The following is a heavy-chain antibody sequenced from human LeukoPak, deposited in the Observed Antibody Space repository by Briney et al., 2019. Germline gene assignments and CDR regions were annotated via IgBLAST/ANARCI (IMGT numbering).Heavy chain of an antibody. Sequence: GGSLRLSCAASGFTFSSYAMNWVRQAPGKGLEWVAVIWYDGSNTYYVDSVKGRFTISRDNSKNTLYLQMNSLRAEDTAVYYCAREARYDSSGYYFDYWGQGTLVTVSS. D-gene: IGHD3-22*01. CDR1: GFTFSSYA. CDR2: IWYDGSNT. V-gene: IGHV3-33*08. J-gene: IGHJ4*02. CDR3: AREARYDSSGYYFDY.